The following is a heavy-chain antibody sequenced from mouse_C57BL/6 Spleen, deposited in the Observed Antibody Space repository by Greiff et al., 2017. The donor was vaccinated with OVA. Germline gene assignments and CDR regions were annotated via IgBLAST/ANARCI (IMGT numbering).Heavy chain of an antibody. V-gene: IGHV1-42*01. J-gene: IGHJ2*01. CDR1: GYSFTGYY. Sequence: VQLQQSGPELVKPGASVKISCKASGYSFTGYYMNWVKQSPEKSLEWIGEINPSTGGTTYNQKFKAKATLTVDKSSSTAYMQLKSLTSEDSAVYYCARSGGNYDYFDYWGQGTTLTVSS. CDR2: INPSTGGT. D-gene: IGHD2-1*01. CDR3: ARSGGNYDYFDY.